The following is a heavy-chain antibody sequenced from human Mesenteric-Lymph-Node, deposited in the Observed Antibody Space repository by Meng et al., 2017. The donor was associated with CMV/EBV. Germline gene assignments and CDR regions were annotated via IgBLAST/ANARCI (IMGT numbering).Heavy chain of an antibody. CDR1: GITLSNYW. CDR3: TKDHAPGAGRRLGGYGMDV. V-gene: IGHV3-74*01. J-gene: IGHJ6*02. CDR2: ITSDGRTT. Sequence: GASLKISCAASGITLSNYWMHWVRPPPGKGLVWVSVITSDGRTTNFADSVNGRFTIDRDNAKNTLYLQMNTLRAEDTAVYYCTKDHAPGAGRRLGGYGMDVWGQGTTVTVSS. D-gene: IGHD3-16*01.